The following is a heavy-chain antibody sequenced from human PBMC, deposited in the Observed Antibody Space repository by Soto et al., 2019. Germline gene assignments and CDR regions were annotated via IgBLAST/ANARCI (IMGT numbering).Heavy chain of an antibody. CDR1: GFTFSSHA. Sequence: EVQLVESGGGLVQPGGSLKLSCAVSGFTFSSHAMNWVRQAPGKGLEWVAYIHGTRSIIYYADSVKGRFTISRDNFNNTLYLEVHSLRPEDTAVYYCAKDLIGYCGGSTCNIFQSWGQGTLVTVSS. J-gene: IGHJ4*02. CDR3: AKDLIGYCGGSTCNIFQS. V-gene: IGHV3-48*03. D-gene: IGHD2-2*01. CDR2: IHGTRSII.